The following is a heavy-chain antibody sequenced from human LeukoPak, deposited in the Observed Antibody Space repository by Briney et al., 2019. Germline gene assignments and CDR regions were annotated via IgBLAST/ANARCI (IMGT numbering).Heavy chain of an antibody. CDR2: IYHSGST. V-gene: IGHV4-4*02. D-gene: IGHD4-17*01. Sequence: PSETLSLTCAVSGGSISSSNWWSWVRQPPGKGLEWIGEIYHSGSTNYNPSLKSRVTMSVDTSKNQFSPKLNSVTAADTAVYYCARAGYGDSDFDYWGQGTLVTVSS. J-gene: IGHJ4*02. CDR1: GGSISSSNW. CDR3: ARAGYGDSDFDY.